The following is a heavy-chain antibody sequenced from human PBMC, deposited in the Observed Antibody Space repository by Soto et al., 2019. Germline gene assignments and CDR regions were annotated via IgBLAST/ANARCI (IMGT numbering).Heavy chain of an antibody. Sequence: ASVKVSCKASGYTFTSYAMHWVRQAPGQRLEWMGWINAGNGNTKYSQKFQGRVTITRDTSASTAYMELSSLRSEDTAVYYCARVRCSGGSCYSRYYYMDVWGKGTTVTVSS. CDR2: INAGNGNT. CDR3: ARVRCSGGSCYSRYYYMDV. V-gene: IGHV1-3*01. D-gene: IGHD2-15*01. CDR1: GYTFTSYA. J-gene: IGHJ6*03.